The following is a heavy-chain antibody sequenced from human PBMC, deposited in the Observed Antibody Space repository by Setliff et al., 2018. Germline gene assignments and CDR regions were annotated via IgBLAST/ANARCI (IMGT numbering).Heavy chain of an antibody. CDR2: IIPIFGTT. CDR1: RGTFSSYG. D-gene: IGHD6-19*01. J-gene: IGHJ4*02. V-gene: IGHV1-69*05. CDR3: VRSSAPQVVLAADFDF. Sequence: SVKVSCKASRGTFSSYGITWVRQAPGQGLEWMGGIIPIFGTTDYAQKFQGRVTITRDTSASTAYMELQSLRSDDTAVYYCVRSSAPQVVLAADFDFWGQGTPVTVSS.